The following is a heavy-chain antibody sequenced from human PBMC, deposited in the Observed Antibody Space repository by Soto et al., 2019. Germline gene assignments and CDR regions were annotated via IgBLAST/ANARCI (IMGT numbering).Heavy chain of an antibody. D-gene: IGHD1-26*01. CDR2: IYPGDSDT. CDR3: ARQGREPNEGFDY. CDR1: GYSFTSCW. V-gene: IGHV5-51*01. J-gene: IGHJ4*02. Sequence: PGESLKISCKGSGYSFTSCWIGWVRQMPGKGLEWMGIIYPGDSDTRYSPSFQGQVTISADKSISTAYLQWSSLKASDTAMYYCARQGREPNEGFDYWGQGTLVTVSS.